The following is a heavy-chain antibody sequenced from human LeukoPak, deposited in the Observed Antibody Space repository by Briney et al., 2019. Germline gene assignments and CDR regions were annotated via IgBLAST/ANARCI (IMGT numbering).Heavy chain of an antibody. Sequence: GGSLRLSCAASGFTFSSYWMSWVRQTPGKGLEWVANIKQDGSEKYYVDSVKGRFTISRDNAKNSLYLQMNSLRAEDTAVYYCARGQITMVRGVIILDYYYYYMDVWGKGTTVTVSS. J-gene: IGHJ6*03. V-gene: IGHV3-7*01. CDR1: GFTFSSYW. D-gene: IGHD3-10*01. CDR2: IKQDGSEK. CDR3: ARGQITMVRGVIILDYYYYYMDV.